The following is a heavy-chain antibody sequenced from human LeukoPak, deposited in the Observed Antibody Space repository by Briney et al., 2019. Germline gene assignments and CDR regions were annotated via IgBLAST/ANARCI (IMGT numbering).Heavy chain of an antibody. D-gene: IGHD3-22*01. Sequence: GGSLRLSCAASGFTFSSYGMSWVRQAPGKGLEWVSAISGSAGSTYYADSVKGRFTISRDNSKNTLYLQMNSLRAEDTAVYYCATWTYYYDSSGYDYWGQGTLVTASS. CDR1: GFTFSSYG. CDR3: ATWTYYYDSSGYDY. J-gene: IGHJ4*02. V-gene: IGHV3-23*01. CDR2: ISGSAGST.